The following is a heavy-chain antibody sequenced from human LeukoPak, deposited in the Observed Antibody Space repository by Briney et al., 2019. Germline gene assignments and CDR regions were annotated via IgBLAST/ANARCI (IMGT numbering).Heavy chain of an antibody. CDR3: ARGRFEYYGSGSYYFVS. J-gene: IGHJ5*01. Sequence: SETLSLTCAVYRGAFNGYYWNWIRQPPGKGLEWIGEINHRGSTDYNPSLKSRVSVSVDTSKNQFSLKLTSVTAADTAVYYCARGRFEYYGSGSYYFVSWGQGTLVTVSS. D-gene: IGHD3-10*01. CDR2: INHRGST. CDR1: RGAFNGYY. V-gene: IGHV4-34*01.